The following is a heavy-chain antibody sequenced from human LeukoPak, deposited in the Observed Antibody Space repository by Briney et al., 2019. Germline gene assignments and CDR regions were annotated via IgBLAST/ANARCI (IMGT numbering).Heavy chain of an antibody. Sequence: SSETLSLTCTVSGGSISSGGYSWSWIRQHPGKGLEWIGYIYYSGSTYYNPSLKSRVTISVDTSKNQFSLKLSSVTAADTAVYYCARVRFLELIDYWGQGTLVTVSS. V-gene: IGHV4-31*03. D-gene: IGHD3-3*01. CDR2: IYYSGST. CDR1: GGSISSGGYS. J-gene: IGHJ4*02. CDR3: ARVRFLELIDY.